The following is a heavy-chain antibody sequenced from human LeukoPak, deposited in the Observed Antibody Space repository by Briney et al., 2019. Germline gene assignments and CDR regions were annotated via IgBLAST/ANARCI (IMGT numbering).Heavy chain of an antibody. CDR3: ARHVLSGYLNYWYFDL. Sequence: PSETLSLTCAVSGDSISSGNWWSWVRQPPGMGLEWTGEIYHGGSTNYNPSLKSRVTISVDKSKNQFSLNLSSVTAADTAVYYCARHVLSGYLNYWYFDLWGRGTLVTVSS. CDR2: IYHGGST. J-gene: IGHJ2*01. CDR1: GDSISSGNW. D-gene: IGHD3-3*01. V-gene: IGHV4-4*02.